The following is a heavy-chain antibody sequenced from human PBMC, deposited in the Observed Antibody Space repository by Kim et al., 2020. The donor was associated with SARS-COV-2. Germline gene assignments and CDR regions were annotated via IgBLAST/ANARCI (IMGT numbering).Heavy chain of an antibody. D-gene: IGHD3-10*01. CDR3: ARGRITMVRGVIPDFDY. J-gene: IGHJ4*02. Sequence: LKSRVTISVDTSKNPFPLKLSSVTAADTAVYYCARGRITMVRGVIPDFDYWGQGTLVTVSS. V-gene: IGHV4-34*01.